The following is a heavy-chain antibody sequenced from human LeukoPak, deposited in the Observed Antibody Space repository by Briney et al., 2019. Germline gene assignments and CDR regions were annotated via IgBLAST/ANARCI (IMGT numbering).Heavy chain of an antibody. J-gene: IGHJ4*02. D-gene: IGHD3-3*01. CDR3: ARGAEMEWLLFGY. CDR1: GFTFSNYY. V-gene: IGHV3-11*01. CDR2: ISCRGSTI. Sequence: PGGSLRLSCAASGFTFSNYYMSWIRQAPAKGLEGVSYISCRGSTIYYADSVKGRFTISRDNAKNSLYLQMNSLRAEDTAVYYCARGAEMEWLLFGYWGQGTLVTVSS.